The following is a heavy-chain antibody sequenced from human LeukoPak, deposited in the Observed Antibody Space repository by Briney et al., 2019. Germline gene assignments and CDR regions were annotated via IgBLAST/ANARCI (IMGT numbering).Heavy chain of an antibody. Sequence: GGSLRLSRAASGFTFSSYAMSWVRQAPGKGLEWVSAISGSSGSTNYADSVKGRFTISRDYSKNTLYLQMNSLRAEDTAVYYCAKDFTVTIGGCFDYWGQGTLVTVSS. J-gene: IGHJ4*02. CDR3: AKDFTVTIGGCFDY. D-gene: IGHD4-11*01. V-gene: IGHV3-23*01. CDR1: GFTFSSYA. CDR2: ISGSSGST.